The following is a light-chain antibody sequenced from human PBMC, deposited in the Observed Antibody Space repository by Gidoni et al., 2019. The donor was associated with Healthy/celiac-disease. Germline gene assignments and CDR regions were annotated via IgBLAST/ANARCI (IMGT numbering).Light chain of an antibody. CDR3: QAWDSSTYV. J-gene: IGLJ1*01. V-gene: IGLV3-1*01. CDR2: QNS. Sequence: SYELTQPPSVSVSPGQTASITCSGDKLGYKYVCWYQQKPGQSPLLVIYQNSKRPSGIPERFSGSNSGNTATLTISGTQALDEADYYCQAWDSSTYVFGTGTKVTVL. CDR1: KLGYKY.